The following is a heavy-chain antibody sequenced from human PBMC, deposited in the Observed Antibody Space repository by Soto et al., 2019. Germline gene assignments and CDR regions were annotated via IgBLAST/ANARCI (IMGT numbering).Heavy chain of an antibody. CDR1: GYSFTSYW. J-gene: IGHJ6*01. CDR2: IDPSDSYT. CDR3: AGIAARLHYYYGMDV. V-gene: IGHV5-10-1*01. D-gene: IGHD6-6*01. Sequence: GESLKISCKGSGYSFTSYWISWVRQMPGKGLEWMGRIDPSDSYTNYSPSFQGHVTISADKSISTAYLQWSSLKASDTAVYYCAGIAARLHYYYGMDVWGQGTTVTVSS.